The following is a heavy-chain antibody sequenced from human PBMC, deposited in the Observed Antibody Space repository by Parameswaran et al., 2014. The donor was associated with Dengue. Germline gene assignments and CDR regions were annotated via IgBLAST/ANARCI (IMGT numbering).Heavy chain of an antibody. Sequence: WIRQPPGKGLEWVSSISSSSSYIYYADSVKGRFTISRDNAKNSLYLQMNSLRAEDTAVYYCARDRGLAYCGGDCYSDLDYWGQGNPGHRLL. J-gene: IGHJ4*02. D-gene: IGHD2-21*02. CDR2: ISSSSSYI. CDR3: ARDRGLAYCGGDCYSDLDY. V-gene: IGHV3-21*01.